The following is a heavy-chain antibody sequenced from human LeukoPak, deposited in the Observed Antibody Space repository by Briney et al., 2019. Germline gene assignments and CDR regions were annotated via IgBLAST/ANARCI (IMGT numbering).Heavy chain of an antibody. Sequence: PPKTLSLTCTVSGGSISSYYWGWIRQPPGKGLEWIGSIYYSGSTYYNPSLKSRVTISVDTSKNQFSLKLSSVTAADTAVYYCARNWPNFDYWGQGSLVTVSS. J-gene: IGHJ4*02. CDR1: GGSISSYY. V-gene: IGHV4-39*01. CDR2: IYYSGST. CDR3: ARNWPNFDY.